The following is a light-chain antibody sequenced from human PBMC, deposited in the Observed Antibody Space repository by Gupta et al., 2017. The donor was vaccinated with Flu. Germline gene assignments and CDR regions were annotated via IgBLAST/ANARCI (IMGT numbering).Light chain of an antibody. Sequence: LGERATSDCKSSQSVLDKSNNKNYLAWYQQNPGQPPKLLIYGASTRETGVPDRIRGSGSGTDFTLTISRLEAEDVAVYYCQQYYRPAPKTFGGGTKVESK. CDR1: QSVLDKSNNKNY. CDR3: QQYYRPAPKT. J-gene: IGKJ4*01. CDR2: GAS. V-gene: IGKV4-1*01.